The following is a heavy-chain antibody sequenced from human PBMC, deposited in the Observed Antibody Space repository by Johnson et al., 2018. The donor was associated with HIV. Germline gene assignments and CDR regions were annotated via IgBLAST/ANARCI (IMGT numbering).Heavy chain of an antibody. CDR2: IYSGGST. D-gene: IGHD5-18*01. V-gene: IGHV3-53*01. Sequence: VQLVESGGGLIQPGGSLRLSCAASGFTVSSNYMNWVRQAPGKGLEWVSVIYSGGSTYYADSVKGRFTISRDNSKNTQYRQMNSLRAEDTAVDYCARDRRRYGYTDGQGAFDIWGQGTMVTVSS. CDR1: GFTVSSNY. CDR3: ARDRRRYGYTDGQGAFDI. J-gene: IGHJ3*02.